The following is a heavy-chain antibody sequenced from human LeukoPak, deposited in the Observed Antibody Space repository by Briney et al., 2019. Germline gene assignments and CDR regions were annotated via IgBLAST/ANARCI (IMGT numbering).Heavy chain of an antibody. CDR1: GYSFNIYE. J-gene: IGHJ5*02. V-gene: IGHV1-8*01. Sequence: ASVKVSCKTSGYSFNIYEINWVRQATGQGLEWMGWVNPNSGDTDYAQKFQGRLTMTRNTSISTAYMELSGLRLEDTAVYYCSRGPRFDPWGQGTQVTVSS. CDR2: VNPNSGDT. CDR3: SRGPRFDP.